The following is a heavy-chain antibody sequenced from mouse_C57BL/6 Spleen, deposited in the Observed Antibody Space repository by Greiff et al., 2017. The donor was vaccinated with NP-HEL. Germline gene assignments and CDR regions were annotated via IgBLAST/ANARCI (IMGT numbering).Heavy chain of an antibody. D-gene: IGHD3-3*01. Sequence: QVQLQQPGAELVKPGASVKLSCKASGYTFTSYWMQWVKQRPGQGLEWIGEIDPSDSYTNYNQKFKGKATLTVDTSSSTAYMQLSSLTSEDSAVYYCARAEGPVCAMDYWGQGTSVTVSS. V-gene: IGHV1-50*01. CDR1: GYTFTSYW. CDR3: ARAEGPVCAMDY. J-gene: IGHJ4*01. CDR2: IDPSDSYT.